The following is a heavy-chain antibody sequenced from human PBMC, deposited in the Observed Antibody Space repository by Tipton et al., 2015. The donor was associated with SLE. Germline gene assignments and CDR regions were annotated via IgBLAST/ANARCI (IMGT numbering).Heavy chain of an antibody. J-gene: IGHJ4*02. D-gene: IGHD6-6*01. V-gene: IGHV3-13*01. CDR3: ARASRDSSSFDY. CDR2: IGTAGDT. CDR1: GFTFSSYD. Sequence: GSLRLSCAASGFTFSSYDMHWVRQATGKGLEWVSAIGTAGDTYYPGSVKGRFTISRENAKNSLYLQMNSLRAGDTAVYYCARASRDSSSFDYWGQGTLVTVPS.